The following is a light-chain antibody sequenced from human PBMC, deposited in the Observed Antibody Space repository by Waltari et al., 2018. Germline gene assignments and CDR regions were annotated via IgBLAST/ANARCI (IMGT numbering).Light chain of an antibody. V-gene: IGLV2-11*01. CDR1: SSEVGGYNY. CDR2: DVN. J-gene: IGLJ2*01. CDR3: CSYAGSYTVV. Sequence: QSALTQPRSVSGSPGQSVTISCTGTSSEVGGYNYVSWYQQHPGKAPHLMVYDVNKRPSGVPDRFSGSKSGNTASLTISGLQAEDEADYYCCSYAGSYTVVFGGGTKLTVL.